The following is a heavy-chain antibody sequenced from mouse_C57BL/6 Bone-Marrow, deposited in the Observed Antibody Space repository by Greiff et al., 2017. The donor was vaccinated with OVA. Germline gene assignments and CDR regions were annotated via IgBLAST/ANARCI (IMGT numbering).Heavy chain of an antibody. D-gene: IGHD1-1*01. CDR2: ISSGSSTI. CDR3: ASGYYGSSRAMDY. V-gene: IGHV5-17*01. CDR1: GFTFSDYG. Sequence: EVQRVESGGGLVKPGGSLKLSCAASGFTFSDYGMHWVRQAPEKGLEWVAYISSGSSTIYYADTVKGRFTISRDNAKNTPFLQMTRLRSEDTAMYYWASGYYGSSRAMDYWGQGTSVTVSS. J-gene: IGHJ4*01.